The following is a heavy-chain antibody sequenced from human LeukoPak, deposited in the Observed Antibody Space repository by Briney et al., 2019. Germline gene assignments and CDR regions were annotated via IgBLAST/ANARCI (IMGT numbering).Heavy chain of an antibody. J-gene: IGHJ3*01. V-gene: IGHV3-30*01. CDR2: ISFDGENQ. Sequence: GGSLRLSCAASGFTFSSYTMHWVRQAPGKGLEWVAVISFDGENQDYADSVRGRFTISRDNSKHTAYLQLTSLRTEDTAVYYCAREVAQWSFDFWGQGTMVTVSS. CDR3: AREVAQWSFDF. D-gene: IGHD2-15*01. CDR1: GFTFSSYT.